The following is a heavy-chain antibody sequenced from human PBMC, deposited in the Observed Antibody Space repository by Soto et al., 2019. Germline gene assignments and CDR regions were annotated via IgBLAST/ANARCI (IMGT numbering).Heavy chain of an antibody. V-gene: IGHV3-23*01. CDR2: ISGSGGST. D-gene: IGHD6-13*01. CDR3: AKSVKIGTSSSSDPPFLYFDY. J-gene: IGHJ4*02. CDR1: GFTFSSYA. Sequence: GGCLRLSCAASGFTFSSYAMSWVRQAPGKGLEWVSAISGSGGSTYYADSVKGRFTISRDNSKNTLYLQMNSLRAEDTAVYYCAKSVKIGTSSSSDPPFLYFDYWGQGTLVTVSS.